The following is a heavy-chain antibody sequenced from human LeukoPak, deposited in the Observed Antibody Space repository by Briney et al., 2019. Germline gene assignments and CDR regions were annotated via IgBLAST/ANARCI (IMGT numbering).Heavy chain of an antibody. CDR3: ARTYYYDTSGYYNAFDI. Sequence: SETLSLTCAVYGGSFSGYYWSWIRLPPGKGLEWIGSIYYSGSTYYNPSLKSRVTISVDTSKDQFSLRLSSVTAADTAVYYCARTYYYDTSGYYNAFDIWGQGTMVTVSS. CDR2: IYYSGST. V-gene: IGHV4-34*01. D-gene: IGHD3-22*01. CDR1: GGSFSGYY. J-gene: IGHJ3*02.